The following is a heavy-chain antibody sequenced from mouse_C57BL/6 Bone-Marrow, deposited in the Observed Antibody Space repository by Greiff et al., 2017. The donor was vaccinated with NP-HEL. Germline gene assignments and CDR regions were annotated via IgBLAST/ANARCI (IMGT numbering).Heavy chain of an antibody. D-gene: IGHD2-5*01. Sequence: QVQLQQSGAELARPGASVKLSCKASGYTFTSYGISWVKQRTGQGLEWIGEIYPRSGNTYYNEKFKGKATLTADKSSSTAYMELRSLTSEDSAVYFCARRVYSNAWFAYWGQGTLVTVSA. CDR2: IYPRSGNT. J-gene: IGHJ3*01. CDR3: ARRVYSNAWFAY. V-gene: IGHV1-81*01. CDR1: GYTFTSYG.